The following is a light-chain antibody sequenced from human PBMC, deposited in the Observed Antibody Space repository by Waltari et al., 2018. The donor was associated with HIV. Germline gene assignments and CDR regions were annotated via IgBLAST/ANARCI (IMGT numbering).Light chain of an antibody. CDR1: QGIRKD. J-gene: IGKJ3*01. CDR2: AAS. V-gene: IGKV1-6*01. Sequence: AIQMPQSPSSLSASVGDRITITCRASQGIRKDLGWYQHRPGRATKLLIYAASRLQGGVPSRFSGSSSGTNFTLTISSLQPEDFATYYCLQDYNHPFTFGPGTKVDIK. CDR3: LQDYNHPFT.